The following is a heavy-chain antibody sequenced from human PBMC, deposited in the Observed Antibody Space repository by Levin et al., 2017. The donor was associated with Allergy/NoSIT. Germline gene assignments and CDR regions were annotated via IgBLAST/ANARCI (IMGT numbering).Heavy chain of an antibody. J-gene: IGHJ5*02. CDR1: GGSISSYY. V-gene: IGHV4-59*01. Sequence: SQTLSLTCTVSGGSISSYYWSWIRQPPGKGLEWIGYIYYSGSTNYNPSLKSRVTISVDTSKNQFSLKLSSVTAADTAVYYCAREVVVVPAGWFDPWGQGTLVTVSS. CDR2: IYYSGST. CDR3: AREVVVVPAGWFDP. D-gene: IGHD2-2*01.